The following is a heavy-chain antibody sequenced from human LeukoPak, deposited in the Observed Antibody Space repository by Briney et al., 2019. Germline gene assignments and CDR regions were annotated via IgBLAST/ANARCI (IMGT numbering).Heavy chain of an antibody. J-gene: IGHJ6*02. Sequence: GWSLRLSCEASGFTFSTYTMNWVRQAPGKGLEWVSFISPSSSSIYYADSVKGRFTVSRDNAKNSLYLQMNSLRAEDTALYYCARERRNTPMDVWGQGTTVTVSS. CDR1: GFTFSTYT. V-gene: IGHV3-21*01. D-gene: IGHD5-18*01. CDR3: ARERRNTPMDV. CDR2: ISPSSSSI.